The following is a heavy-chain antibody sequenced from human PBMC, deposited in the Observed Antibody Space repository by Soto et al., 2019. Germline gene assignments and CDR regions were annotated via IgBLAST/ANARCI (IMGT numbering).Heavy chain of an antibody. CDR3: ARRARITIFGVVIPRENGMDV. D-gene: IGHD3-3*01. J-gene: IGHJ6*02. CDR1: GYTFTSYD. CDR2: MNPNSGNT. V-gene: IGHV1-8*01. Sequence: GASVKVSCKASGYTFTSYDINWVRQATGQGLEWMGWMNPNSGNTGYAQKFQGRVTMTRNTSISTAYMELSSLRSEDTAVYYCARRARITIFGVVIPRENGMDVRGQGTTVTVSS.